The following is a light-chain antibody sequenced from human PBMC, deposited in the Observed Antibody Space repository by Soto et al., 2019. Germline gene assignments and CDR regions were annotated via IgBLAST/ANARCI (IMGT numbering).Light chain of an antibody. CDR1: SGDVDDYNY. J-gene: IGLJ2*01. CDR2: DVS. V-gene: IGLV2-14*01. CDR3: SSYTSRKTVV. Sequence: QSALTQPASASGSPGQSITISCTGTSGDVDDYNYVSWYQQHPGKAPKLMIYDVSNRPSGVSNRFSGSKSGNTASLTISGLQAEDEADYYCSSYTSRKTVVFGGGTKLTVL.